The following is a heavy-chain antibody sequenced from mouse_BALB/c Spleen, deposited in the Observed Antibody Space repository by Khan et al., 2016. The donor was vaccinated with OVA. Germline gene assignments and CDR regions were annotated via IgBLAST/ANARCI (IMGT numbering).Heavy chain of an antibody. J-gene: IGHJ2*01. CDR3: ARIYGSDFDY. CDR1: GYSFTGYF. D-gene: IGHD1-1*01. Sequence: EVQLQQSGPELVKPGASVKISCKASGYSFTGYFMHWVMQSHGKSLEWIGRINPHFGETFYNQKFVGKATLTVDESSSTAQMELRSLASEDSAVYYCARIYGSDFDYWGQGTTLTVSS. CDR2: INPHFGET. V-gene: IGHV1-20*02.